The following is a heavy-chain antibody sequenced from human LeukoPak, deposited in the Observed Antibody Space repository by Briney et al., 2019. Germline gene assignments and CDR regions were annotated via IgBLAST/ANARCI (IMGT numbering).Heavy chain of an antibody. Sequence: GGSLRLSCVASGFTFSDYWMTWVRQAPGKGLEWVANIKQDGSEKYYVDSVKGRFTISRDNAKNSLYLQMNTLRAEYTAVYYCARGSPVDYWGQGTLVTVSS. V-gene: IGHV3-7*01. CDR1: GFTFSDYW. CDR2: IKQDGSEK. J-gene: IGHJ4*02. CDR3: ARGSPVDY.